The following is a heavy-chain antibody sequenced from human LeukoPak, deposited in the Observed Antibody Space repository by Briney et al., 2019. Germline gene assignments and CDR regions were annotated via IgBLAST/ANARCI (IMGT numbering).Heavy chain of an antibody. J-gene: IGHJ4*02. V-gene: IGHV1-2*02. CDR1: GYTFTGYY. CDR2: INPNSGGT. Sequence: ASVKVSCKASGYTFTGYYMHWVRQAPGQGLEWMGWINPNSGGTNYAQKFQGRVTMTRDTSISTAYMELSRLRSDDTAVYYCARGGYYCSSTSCLDYWGQGTLVTVSS. CDR3: ARGGYYCSSTSCLDY. D-gene: IGHD2-2*01.